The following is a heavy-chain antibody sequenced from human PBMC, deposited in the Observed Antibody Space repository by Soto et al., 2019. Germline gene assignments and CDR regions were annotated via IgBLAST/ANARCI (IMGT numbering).Heavy chain of an antibody. J-gene: IGHJ4*02. Sequence: QVQLVQSGAEVKKPGASVKVSCKASGYTFTSYGISWVRQAPGQGLEWMGWISTYNEHTKYSQKLQGRVTMTTDTSTSTAYMELRSLRSEDTAVFYCAREMVRGVGSDYWGQGTLVTVSS. CDR3: AREMVRGVGSDY. V-gene: IGHV1-18*01. CDR1: GYTFTSYG. CDR2: ISTYNEHT. D-gene: IGHD3-10*01.